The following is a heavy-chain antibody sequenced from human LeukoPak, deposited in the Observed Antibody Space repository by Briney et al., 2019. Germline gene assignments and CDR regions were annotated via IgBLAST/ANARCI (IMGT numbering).Heavy chain of an antibody. Sequence: GGSLRLYCAASGFTFSNAWMSWVRQAPGKGLEWVVRIKSKTNGGTTDYAAHVKGRFIISRDDSKNTLYLQMNSLKTEDTAVYYCTTVDGYCSSTSCYSPFQHWGQGTLVTVSS. D-gene: IGHD2-2*01. V-gene: IGHV3-15*01. CDR1: GFTFSNAW. CDR2: IKSKTNGGTT. J-gene: IGHJ1*01. CDR3: TTVDGYCSSTSCYSPFQH.